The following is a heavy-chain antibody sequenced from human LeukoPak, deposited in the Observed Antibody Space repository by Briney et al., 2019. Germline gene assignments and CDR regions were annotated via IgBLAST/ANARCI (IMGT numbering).Heavy chain of an antibody. V-gene: IGHV3-53*01. D-gene: IGHD3-22*01. CDR3: TRDLGGGSSGRGHDY. Sequence: GGSLRLSCAASGFTVSTNYMSWVRQAPGKGLEWVSVLYSGGTTYYADSVKGRFSISRDNSKNTLYLQMNSLRVEDTAVYYCTRDLGGGSSGRGHDYWGQGTLVSVSS. CDR1: GFTVSTNY. CDR2: LYSGGTT. J-gene: IGHJ4*02.